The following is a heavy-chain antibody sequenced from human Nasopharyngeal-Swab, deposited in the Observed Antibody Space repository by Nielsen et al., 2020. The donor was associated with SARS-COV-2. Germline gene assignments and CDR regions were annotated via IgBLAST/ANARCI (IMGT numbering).Heavy chain of an antibody. D-gene: IGHD3-3*01. V-gene: IGHV6-1*01. CDR3: ARAEPYDFWSGYMPFYGMDV. Sequence: WIRQSPSRGLEWLGRTYYRSKWYKDYALSVESRITINPDTSKNQFSLQVNSVTPEDTAVYYCARAEPYDFWSGYMPFYGMDVWGQGTTVTVSS. J-gene: IGHJ6*02. CDR2: TYYRSKWYK.